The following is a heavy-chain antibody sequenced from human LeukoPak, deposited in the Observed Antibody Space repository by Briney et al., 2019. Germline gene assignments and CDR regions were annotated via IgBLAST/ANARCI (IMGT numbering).Heavy chain of an antibody. CDR2: TNPNSGGT. CDR1: GYTFTGYY. J-gene: IGHJ4*02. CDR3: ARIGYCSGGSCPFDY. Sequence: ASVKVSCKASGYTFTGYYMHWVRQAPGQGLEWMGWTNPNSGGTNYAQKFQGRVTMTRDTSISTAYMELSRLRSDDTAVYYCARIGYCSGGSCPFDYWGQGTLVTVSS. D-gene: IGHD2-15*01. V-gene: IGHV1-2*02.